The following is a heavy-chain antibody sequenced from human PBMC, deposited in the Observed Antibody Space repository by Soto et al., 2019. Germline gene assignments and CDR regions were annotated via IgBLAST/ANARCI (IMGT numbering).Heavy chain of an antibody. J-gene: IGHJ4*02. CDR3: ARGHYYDSSGYFDY. V-gene: IGHV3-33*01. Sequence: HPGGSLRLSCAASGFTFSSYGMHWVRQAPGKGLEWVAVIWYDGSNKYYADSVKGRFTISRDNSKNTLYLQMNSLRAEDTAVYYCARGHYYDSSGYFDYWGQGTLVTVSS. CDR1: GFTFSSYG. D-gene: IGHD3-22*01. CDR2: IWYDGSNK.